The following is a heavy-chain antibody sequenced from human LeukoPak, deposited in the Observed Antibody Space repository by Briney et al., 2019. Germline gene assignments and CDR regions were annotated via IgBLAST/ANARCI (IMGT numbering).Heavy chain of an antibody. CDR2: ISSSGSTI. V-gene: IGHV3-11*04. J-gene: IGHJ4*02. CDR3: AIDNNY. D-gene: IGHD1/OR15-1a*01. CDR1: AFTFSDYY. Sequence: GRSLRLSCAASAFTFSDYYMSWIRQAPRKRLERVSYISSSGSTIYYADSVKGRVTISRDNDNKSLDLQRNSLRAEDTGGYYCAIDNNYWGQGTLVTVSS.